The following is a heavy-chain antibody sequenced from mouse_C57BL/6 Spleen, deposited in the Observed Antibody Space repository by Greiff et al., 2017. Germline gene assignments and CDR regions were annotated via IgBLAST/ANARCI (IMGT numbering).Heavy chain of an antibody. Sequence: QVQLQQPGAELVMPGASVKLSCKASGYTFTSYWMHWVKQRPGQGLEWIGEIDPSDSYTNYNQKFKGKSKLTVDKSSSTAYMQLSSLTSEDSAVYYCARGGIYYDYLYAMDYWGQGTSVTVSS. D-gene: IGHD2-4*01. V-gene: IGHV1-69*01. CDR1: GYTFTSYW. CDR2: IDPSDSYT. CDR3: ARGGIYYDYLYAMDY. J-gene: IGHJ4*01.